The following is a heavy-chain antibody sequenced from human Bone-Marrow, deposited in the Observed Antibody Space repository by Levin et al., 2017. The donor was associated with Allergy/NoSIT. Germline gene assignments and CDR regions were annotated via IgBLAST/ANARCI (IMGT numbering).Heavy chain of an antibody. D-gene: IGHD5-18*01. CDR3: ARARDNFGYLPLDH. Sequence: ASETLSLTCSVSGGSMSRYYWSWIRQSPERGLEWIGYIYSAGDASYNPSLEGRVTISVDTPRNQFSLRLRSVTAADTALYYCARARDNFGYLPLDHWGQGTLVIVSS. J-gene: IGHJ4*02. V-gene: IGHV4-59*12. CDR2: IYSAGDA. CDR1: GGSMSRYY.